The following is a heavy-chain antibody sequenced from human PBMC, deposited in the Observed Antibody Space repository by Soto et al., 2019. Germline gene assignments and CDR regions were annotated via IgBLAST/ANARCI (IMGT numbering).Heavy chain of an antibody. CDR1: GFTFSSYG. V-gene: IGHV3-33*01. CDR2: IWYDGSNK. J-gene: IGHJ3*02. D-gene: IGHD2-2*01. Sequence: QVQLVESGGGVVQPGRSLRLSCAASGFTFSSYGMHWVRQAPGKGLEWVAVIWYDGSNKYYADSVKGRFTISRDNSKNTLYLQMNGLRAEDTAVYYCARPSSDIVVVPAAFDAFDIWGQGTMVTVSS. CDR3: ARPSSDIVVVPAAFDAFDI.